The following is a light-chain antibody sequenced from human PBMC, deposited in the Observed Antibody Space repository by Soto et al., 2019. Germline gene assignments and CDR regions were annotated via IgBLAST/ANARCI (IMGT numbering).Light chain of an antibody. CDR1: SSNIGAGYD. CDR3: SSYTTSNTPLYV. Sequence: QSVLPQPPSLSGAPGHRVTISCTGSSSNIGAGYDVHWYQQLPGKAPKLMIYEVSNRPSGVSNRFSGSQSGNTASLTISGLQAEDEANYYCSSYTTSNTPLYVFGTGTKGTVL. V-gene: IGLV1-40*01. J-gene: IGLJ1*01. CDR2: EVS.